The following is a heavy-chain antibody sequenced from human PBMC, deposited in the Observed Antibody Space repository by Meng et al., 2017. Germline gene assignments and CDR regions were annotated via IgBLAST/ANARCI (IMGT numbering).Heavy chain of an antibody. CDR2: IIPIFGTA. D-gene: IGHD5-18*01. Sequence: SVKVSCKASGGTFSSYAIRWVRQAPGQGLEWMGGIIPIFGTANCAQKFQGRVTITADESTSTADMELSSLRSEDTAVYYCARLSVDTAMAIYYYYYGMDVWGQGTTVTVSS. V-gene: IGHV1-69*13. CDR1: GGTFSSYA. J-gene: IGHJ6*02. CDR3: ARLSVDTAMAIYYYYYGMDV.